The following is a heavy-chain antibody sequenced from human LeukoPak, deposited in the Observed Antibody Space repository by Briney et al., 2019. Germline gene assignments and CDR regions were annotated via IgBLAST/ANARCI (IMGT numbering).Heavy chain of an antibody. CDR1: GFTFSSFG. CDR2: IKQDGSEK. V-gene: IGHV3-7*01. D-gene: IGHD2-8*01. J-gene: IGHJ6*03. Sequence: PGGTLRLSCAASGFTFSSFGMSWVRQAPGKGLEWVANIKQDGSEKYYVDSVKGRFTISRDNAKNSLYLQMNSLRAEDTAVYYCARDRYCTNGVCYDMDVWGKGTTVTVSS. CDR3: ARDRYCTNGVCYDMDV.